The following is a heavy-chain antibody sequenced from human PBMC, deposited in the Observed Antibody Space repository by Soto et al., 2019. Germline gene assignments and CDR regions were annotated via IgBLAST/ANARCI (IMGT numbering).Heavy chain of an antibody. CDR2: ISYSGAT. Sequence: SETLSLTCTVSGDSMSHHHWNRVRQAPGKQLDWIGFISYSGATYYNPSLWGRVTISSDRSNRQFSLKLSSVTAADTAIYYCATGPDHAKTGYWGQGTLVTVSS. CDR3: ATGPDHAKTGY. CDR1: GDSMSHHH. J-gene: IGHJ4*02. V-gene: IGHV4-59*11.